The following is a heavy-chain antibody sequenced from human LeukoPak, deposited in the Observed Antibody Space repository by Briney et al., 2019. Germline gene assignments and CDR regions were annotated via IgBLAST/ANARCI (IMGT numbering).Heavy chain of an antibody. Sequence: ASVTVSCKASGYTFTSYYVHWVRQAPGQGLERMGMINPSAGSTSYAQKFQGRVTMTRDTSTSTVYMELSSLRSEDTAVYYCARAPVKVTVLGRDGYNESPNFDYWGQGTLVTVSS. CDR1: GYTFTSYY. V-gene: IGHV1-46*01. CDR3: ARAPVKVTVLGRDGYNESPNFDY. D-gene: IGHD5-24*01. J-gene: IGHJ4*02. CDR2: INPSAGST.